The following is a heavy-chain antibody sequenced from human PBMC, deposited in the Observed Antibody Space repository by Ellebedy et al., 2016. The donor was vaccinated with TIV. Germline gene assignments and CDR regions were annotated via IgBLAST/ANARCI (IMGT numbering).Heavy chain of an antibody. D-gene: IGHD3-10*01. Sequence: GESLKIYCAASGFTFSSYAMHWVRQAPDKGLEWVAIISYDGSNKYYADYVKGRFTIYRDNSKNTLYLQMNSLRTADTAVYYCAREEGDFDYWGQGTLVTVSS. CDR2: ISYDGSNK. CDR3: AREEGDFDY. V-gene: IGHV3-30-3*01. CDR1: GFTFSSYA. J-gene: IGHJ4*02.